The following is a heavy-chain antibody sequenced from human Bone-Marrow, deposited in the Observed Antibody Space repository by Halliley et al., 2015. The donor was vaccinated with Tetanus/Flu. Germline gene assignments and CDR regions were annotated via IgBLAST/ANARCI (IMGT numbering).Heavy chain of an antibody. Sequence: TLSLTCTVSGGSITSYYWSWIRQPPGKGLEWLGYIFHSGIAGYNPSLKSRITFSVDTSKIQFSLKLRSVTAADSAVYYCARGRVYGDFGYFDFWGRGSLVSVSS. J-gene: IGHJ2*01. V-gene: IGHV4-59*01. CDR1: GGSITSYY. D-gene: IGHD4-17*01. CDR3: ARGRVYGDFGYFDF. CDR2: IFHSGIA.